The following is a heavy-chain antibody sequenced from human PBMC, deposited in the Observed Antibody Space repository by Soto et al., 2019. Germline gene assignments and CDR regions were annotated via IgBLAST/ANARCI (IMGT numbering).Heavy chain of an antibody. CDR3: ARYTRYSSTWCDY. CDR1: GYTFTTYG. J-gene: IGHJ4*02. CDR2: VSAYNGHT. Sequence: QVQLVQSGGEVKKPGASVKVSCKTSGYTFTTYGISWMRQAPGQGLEWMGWVSAYNGHTTYAQKFDDRVTMTTDTSTRTAYLELRSLRSDDTAVYYCARYTRYSSTWCDYWGQGTLVTVSS. V-gene: IGHV1-18*01. D-gene: IGHD6-13*01.